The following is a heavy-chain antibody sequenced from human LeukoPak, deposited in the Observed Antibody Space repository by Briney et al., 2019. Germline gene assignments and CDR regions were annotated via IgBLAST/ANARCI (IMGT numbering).Heavy chain of an antibody. V-gene: IGHV3-53*01. CDR3: VTETWND. CDR2: IYRDGGT. CDR1: GFTVTSKY. J-gene: IGHJ4*02. D-gene: IGHD1-1*01. Sequence: GGSLSLSCAASGFTVTSKYMSWVRQAPGKGLEWVSVIYRDGGTLYADSVKGRFTISRDNSKNTVYFQMNSLRPEDTAIYYCVTETWNDWGQGTLVTVSS.